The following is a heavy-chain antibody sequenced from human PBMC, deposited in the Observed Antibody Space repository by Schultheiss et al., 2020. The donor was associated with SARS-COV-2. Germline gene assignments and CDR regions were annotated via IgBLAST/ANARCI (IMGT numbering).Heavy chain of an antibody. CDR3: ARDTVPFTYYYDSSGSNWFDP. V-gene: IGHV1-2*06. Sequence: ASVKVSCKASGYTFTDYHIQWVRQAPGQGLEWMGRVNPNSGTTNYAQKFQGRVTMTRDTSISTAYMELSRLRSDDTAMYYCARDTVPFTYYYDSSGSNWFDPWGQGTLVTVSS. J-gene: IGHJ5*02. D-gene: IGHD3-22*01. CDR1: GYTFTDYH. CDR2: VNPNSGTT.